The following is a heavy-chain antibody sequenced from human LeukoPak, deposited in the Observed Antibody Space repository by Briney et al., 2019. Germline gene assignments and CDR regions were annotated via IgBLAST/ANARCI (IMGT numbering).Heavy chain of an antibody. D-gene: IGHD1-26*01. CDR2: ISGSGGST. J-gene: IGHJ4*02. CDR3: AKVWSVGATVYYFDY. CDR1: GSTFSSYA. V-gene: IGHV3-23*01. Sequence: PGGSLRLSCAASGSTFSSYAMSWVRQAPGKGLEWVSAISGSGGSTYYADSVKGRFTISRDNSKNTLYLQMNSLRAEDTAVYYCAKVWSVGATVYYFDYWGQGTLVTVSS.